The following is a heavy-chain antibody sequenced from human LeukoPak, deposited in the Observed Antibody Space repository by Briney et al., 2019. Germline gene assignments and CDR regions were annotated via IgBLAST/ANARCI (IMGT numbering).Heavy chain of an antibody. D-gene: IGHD2-2*01. V-gene: IGHV4-39*07. J-gene: IGHJ5*02. CDR1: GGSISSTTYY. CDR2: IYYSGIT. Sequence: SETLSLTCTVSGGSISSTTYYWGWIRQPPGKGLEWIGNIYYSGITYYNPSLKSRVTISVDTSKNQFSLKLSSVTAADTAVYYCARDQDIVVVGNWFDPWGQGTLVTVSS. CDR3: ARDQDIVVVGNWFDP.